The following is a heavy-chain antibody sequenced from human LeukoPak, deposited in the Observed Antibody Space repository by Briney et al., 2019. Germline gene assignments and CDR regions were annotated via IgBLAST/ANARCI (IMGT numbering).Heavy chain of an antibody. V-gene: IGHV1-2*02. CDR1: GYTFTGYY. CDR2: INPNSGGT. CDR3: AREKSWGYYYYYMDV. J-gene: IGHJ6*03. D-gene: IGHD3-16*01. Sequence: ASVKVSCKASGYTFTGYYMHWVRQAPGQGLEWMGWINPNSGGTNYAQKFQGRVTMTRDTSISTAYMELSRLRSDDTAVYHCAREKSWGYYYYYMDVWGKGTTVTVSS.